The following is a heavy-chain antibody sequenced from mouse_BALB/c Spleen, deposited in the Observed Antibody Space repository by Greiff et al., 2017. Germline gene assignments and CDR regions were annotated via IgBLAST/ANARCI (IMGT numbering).Heavy chain of an antibody. J-gene: IGHJ4*01. V-gene: IGHV3-2*02. CDR3: ARHGNYDAMDY. D-gene: IGHD2-1*01. CDR2: ISYSGST. CDR1: GYSITSDYA. Sequence: EVKLQESGPGLVKPSQSLSLTCTVTGYSITSDYAWNWIRQFPGNKLEWMGYISYSGSTSYNPSLKSRISITRDTSKNQFFLQLNSVTTEDTATYYCARHGNYDAMDYWGQGTSVTVSS.